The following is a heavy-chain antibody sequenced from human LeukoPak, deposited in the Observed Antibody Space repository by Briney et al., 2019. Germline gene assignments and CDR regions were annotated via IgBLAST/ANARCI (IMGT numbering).Heavy chain of an antibody. J-gene: IGHJ6*03. CDR1: GFTFSSYW. CDR3: AKDQERDYYYYYMDV. V-gene: IGHV3-30*02. Sequence: GGSLRLSCAASGFTFSSYWMHWVRQAPGKGLEWVAFIRYDGSNKYYADSVKGRFTISRDNSKNTLYLQMNSLRAEDTAVYYCAKDQERDYYYYYMDVWGKGTTVTVSS. CDR2: IRYDGSNK.